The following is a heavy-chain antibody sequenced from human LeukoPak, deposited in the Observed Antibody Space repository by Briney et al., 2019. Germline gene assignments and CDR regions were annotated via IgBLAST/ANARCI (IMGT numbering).Heavy chain of an antibody. CDR1: GFTFSSYG. CDR3: ARGAAAGTYNWFDP. Sequence: GGFLRLSCAASGFTFSSYGMHWVRQAPGKGLEWVAVIWYDGSNKYYADSVKGRFTISRDNSKNTLYLQMNSLRAEDTAVYYCARGAAAGTYNWFDPWGQGTLVTVSS. J-gene: IGHJ5*02. CDR2: IWYDGSNK. V-gene: IGHV3-33*01. D-gene: IGHD6-13*01.